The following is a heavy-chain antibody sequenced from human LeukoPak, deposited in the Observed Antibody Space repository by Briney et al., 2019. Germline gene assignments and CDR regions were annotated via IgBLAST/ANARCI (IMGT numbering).Heavy chain of an antibody. CDR3: ARGGASGWYDYYYYYMDV. CDR1: GYTFTSYA. Sequence: ASVKVSCKASGYTFTSYAMNWVRQAPGQGLEWMGWINTNTGNPTYAQGFTGRFVFSLDTSVSTAYLQISSLKAEDTAVYYCARGGASGWYDYYYYYMDVWGKGTTVTVSS. CDR2: INTNTGNP. D-gene: IGHD6-19*01. V-gene: IGHV7-4-1*02. J-gene: IGHJ6*03.